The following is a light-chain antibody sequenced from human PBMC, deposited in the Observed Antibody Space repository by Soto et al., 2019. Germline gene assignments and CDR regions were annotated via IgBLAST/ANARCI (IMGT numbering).Light chain of an antibody. J-gene: IGLJ2*01. V-gene: IGLV2-23*01. CDR2: EGS. CDR1: SSDVGSYNL. Sequence: QSALTQPASVSGSPGQSITISCTGTSSDVGSYNLVSWYQQHPGKAPKLMIYEGSKRPSGVSNRFSGSKSGNTASLTISGLQAEDEADYYCQSYDNRLSRLLFGGGTKVTVL. CDR3: QSYDNRLSRLL.